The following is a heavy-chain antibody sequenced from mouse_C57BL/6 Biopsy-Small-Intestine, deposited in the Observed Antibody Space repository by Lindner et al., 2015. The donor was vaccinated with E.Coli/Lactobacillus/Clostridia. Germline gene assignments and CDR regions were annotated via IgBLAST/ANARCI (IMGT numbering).Heavy chain of an antibody. V-gene: IGHV1-18*01. CDR1: EYTFTDYY. D-gene: IGHD4-1*01. CDR3: ARDRDWDCERDWYFDL. CDR2: INPNSGGT. Sequence: SVKVSCKASEYTFTDYYMHWVRQAPGQGLEWMGWINPNSGGTIYAHRFQGRVTMTRDTSISTAYLELSSLRSDDTAVYYCARDRDWDCERDWYFDLWGRGTLVTVSS. J-gene: IGHJ1*01.